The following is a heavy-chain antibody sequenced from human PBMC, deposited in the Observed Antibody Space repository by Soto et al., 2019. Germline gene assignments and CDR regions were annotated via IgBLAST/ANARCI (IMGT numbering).Heavy chain of an antibody. CDR3: IQSRCGGDCLQSYASHYYYGMEV. Sequence: SGPTLVNPTQTLTLTCTFSGFSLRNSGVGVGWIRQPPGKALEWLALIYWDDDKRYSPSLRSRLTISKDTSKNQVVLTMTNMDPVDTATYYCIQSRCGGDCLQSYASHYYYGMEVWGQGTTVTVSS. CDR2: IYWDDDK. J-gene: IGHJ6*02. V-gene: IGHV2-5*02. D-gene: IGHD2-21*02. CDR1: GFSLRNSGVG.